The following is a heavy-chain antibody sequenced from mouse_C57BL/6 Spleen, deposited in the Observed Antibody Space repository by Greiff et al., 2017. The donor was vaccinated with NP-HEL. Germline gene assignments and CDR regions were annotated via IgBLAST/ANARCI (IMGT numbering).Heavy chain of an antibody. CDR1: GYSITSGYY. D-gene: IGHD1-1*01. V-gene: IGHV3-6*01. CDR2: ISYDGSN. Sequence: EVQLQQSGPGLVKPSQSLSLTCSVTGYSITSGYYWNWIRQFPGNKLEWMGYISYDGSNNYNPSLKNRISITRDTSKNQFFLKLNSVTTEDTATYYCARAGYYGRYYFDYWGQGTTLTVSS. CDR3: ARAGYYGRYYFDY. J-gene: IGHJ2*01.